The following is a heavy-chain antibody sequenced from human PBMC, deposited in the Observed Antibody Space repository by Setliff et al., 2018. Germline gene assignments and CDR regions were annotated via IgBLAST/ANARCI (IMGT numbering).Heavy chain of an antibody. CDR1: GFTFSRYA. D-gene: IGHD3-16*01. J-gene: IGHJ4*02. CDR2: ISFDGSNE. CDR3: ARDGGEY. Sequence: PGGSLRLSCAASGFTFSRYALHWVRQAPGKGLEWVALISFDGSNEHYADSVKGRFTISRDNSINTVYLQMNSLRREDTAVYYCARDGGEYWGQGTLVTVS. V-gene: IGHV3-30*04.